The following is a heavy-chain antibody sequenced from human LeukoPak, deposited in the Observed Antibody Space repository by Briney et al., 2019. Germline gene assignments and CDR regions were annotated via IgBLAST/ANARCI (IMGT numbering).Heavy chain of an antibody. J-gene: IGHJ4*02. Sequence: GGSLRLSCAASGFTFSSYGMHWVRQAPAKGLEWVAFIRYDGSNKYYADSVKGRFTISRDNSKNTLYLQMNSLRAEDTAVYYCAKDRAYYDILTGLDYWGQGTLVTVSS. D-gene: IGHD3-9*01. CDR1: GFTFSSYG. CDR3: AKDRAYYDILTGLDY. CDR2: IRYDGSNK. V-gene: IGHV3-30*02.